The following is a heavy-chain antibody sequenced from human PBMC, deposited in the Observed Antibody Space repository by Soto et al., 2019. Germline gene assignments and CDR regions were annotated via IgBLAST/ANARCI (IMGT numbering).Heavy chain of an antibody. Sequence: PSETLSLTCVVSGGSISSSNWWSWVRQPPGKGLEWIGEIYHSGSTNYNPSLKSRVTISVDKSKNQFSLNLTSVTAADTAVYYCARVGGGWTGYYGYGMDAWGQGTTVTVSS. CDR2: IYHSGST. CDR3: ARVGGGWTGYYGYGMDA. J-gene: IGHJ6*02. D-gene: IGHD3-9*01. V-gene: IGHV4-4*02. CDR1: GGSISSSNW.